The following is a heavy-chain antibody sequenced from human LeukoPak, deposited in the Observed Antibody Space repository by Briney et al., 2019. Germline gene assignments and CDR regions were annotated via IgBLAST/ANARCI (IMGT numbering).Heavy chain of an antibody. CDR2: INPNSGGT. J-gene: IGHJ5*02. V-gene: IGHV1-2*02. D-gene: IGHD3-3*01. CDR1: GYTFTGYY. Sequence: GASVKVSCKASGYTFTGYYIHWVRQAPGQGLEWMGWINPNSGGTNYAQKFQGRVTMTRDTSISTAYMELSRLRSDDTAVYYCARDSPIDFWSGYHLWGQGTLVTVSS. CDR3: ARDSPIDFWSGYHL.